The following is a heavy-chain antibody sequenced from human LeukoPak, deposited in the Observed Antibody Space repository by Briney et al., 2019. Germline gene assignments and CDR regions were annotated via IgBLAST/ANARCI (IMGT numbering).Heavy chain of an antibody. CDR3: ARDNVYGSGTEY. Sequence: PGGSLRLSCAASGFIISGDSMNWVRQAPGKGLEWVAVTPYDESHKYYADSVKGRFTISRDTANNTLYLQMNSLRAEDTAVYYCARDNVYGSGTEYWGQGTLVTVSS. J-gene: IGHJ4*02. D-gene: IGHD3-10*01. CDR2: TPYDESHK. V-gene: IGHV3-30*03. CDR1: GFIISGDS.